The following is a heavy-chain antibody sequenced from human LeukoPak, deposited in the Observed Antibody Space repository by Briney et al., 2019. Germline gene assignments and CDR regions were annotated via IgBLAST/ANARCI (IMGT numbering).Heavy chain of an antibody. CDR2: ISSSSSYI. V-gene: IGHV3-21*01. CDR1: GFTFSSYS. Sequence: GGSLRLSCAASGFTFSSYSMNWVRQAPGKGLEWVSSISSSSSYIYYADSVKGRFTISRDNAKNSLYLQMNSLRAEDTAVYYCARDNIAAAGHQPFDPWGQGTLVTVSS. J-gene: IGHJ5*02. D-gene: IGHD6-13*01. CDR3: ARDNIAAAGHQPFDP.